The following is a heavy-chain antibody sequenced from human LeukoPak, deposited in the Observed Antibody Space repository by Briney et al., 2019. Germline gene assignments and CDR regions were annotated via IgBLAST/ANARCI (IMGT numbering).Heavy chain of an antibody. D-gene: IGHD2-8*01. V-gene: IGHV3-48*03. CDR3: ASPLGVHSDYFDY. Sequence: GGSLRLSCAASGFTFSSYEMNWVRQAPGKGLEWVSYISSSGSTIYYADSVKGRFTISRDNAKNSLYLQMNSLRAEDTAVYYCASPLGVHSDYFDYWGQGTLVTVCS. J-gene: IGHJ4*02. CDR2: ISSSGSTI. CDR1: GFTFSSYE.